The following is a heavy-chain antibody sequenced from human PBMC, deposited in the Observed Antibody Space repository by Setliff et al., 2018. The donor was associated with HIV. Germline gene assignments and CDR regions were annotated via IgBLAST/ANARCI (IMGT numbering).Heavy chain of an antibody. CDR3: TAVLTYYDFWSGSAGFDP. V-gene: IGHV3-15*01. Sequence: GGSLRLSCAASGFTFNDVWMNWVRQAPGKGLEWVGRIKSNTDGGTTDYAAPVKGRFIISRDDSKHTLYLQMNSLKTEDTAVYYCTAVLTYYDFWSGSAGFDPWGQGTLVTVSS. CDR1: GFTFNDVW. J-gene: IGHJ5*02. D-gene: IGHD3-3*01. CDR2: IKSNTDGGTT.